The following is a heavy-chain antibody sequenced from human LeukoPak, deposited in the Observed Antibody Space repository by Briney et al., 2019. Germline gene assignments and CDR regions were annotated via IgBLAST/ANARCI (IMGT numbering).Heavy chain of an antibody. CDR3: ARGVEGDYATFDY. CDR1: GGSFSGYY. V-gene: IGHV4-34*01. CDR2: INHSGSA. D-gene: IGHD4-17*01. J-gene: IGHJ4*02. Sequence: SETLSLTCAVSGGSFSGYYWTWIRQPPGKGLEWIGEINHSGSANYNPSLMSRVTISLDTSKNHFSLNLSSVTAADTAVYYCARGVEGDYATFDYWGQGTLVTVSS.